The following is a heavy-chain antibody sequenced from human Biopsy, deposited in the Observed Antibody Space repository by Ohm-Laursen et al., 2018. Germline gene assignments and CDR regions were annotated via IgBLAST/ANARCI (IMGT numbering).Heavy chain of an antibody. CDR3: AKHGSGWTGDDALHI. V-gene: IGHV4-59*08. Sequence: GTLSLTCTVSGGSISGSSWSCIRQAPGRGLEWVGYISYSGSTSNNPSLKSRITMSVDTSKSQTSLKVTSVTAADTAVYYCAKHGSGWTGDDALHIWGQGTMVTVSS. CDR1: GGSISGSS. J-gene: IGHJ3*02. D-gene: IGHD6-19*01. CDR2: ISYSGST.